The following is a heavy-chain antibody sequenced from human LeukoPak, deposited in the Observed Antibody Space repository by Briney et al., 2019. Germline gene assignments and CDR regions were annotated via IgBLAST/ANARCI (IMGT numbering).Heavy chain of an antibody. D-gene: IGHD6-6*01. CDR3: ATSSEGSSPYFDY. CDR1: GXSVSSSSYY. CDR2: IYYSGST. V-gene: IGHV4-61*01. J-gene: IGHJ4*02. Sequence: SETLSXXCSVSGXSVSSSSYYWSWIRQPPGKGLEWIGNIYYSGSTNYNPSLKSRVSISVDTSKNQFSLKLSSVTAADTAVYYCATSSEGSSPYFDYWGQGTLVTVSS.